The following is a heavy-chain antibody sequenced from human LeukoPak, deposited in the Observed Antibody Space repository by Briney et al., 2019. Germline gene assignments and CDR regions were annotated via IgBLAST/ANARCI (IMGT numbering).Heavy chain of an antibody. CDR3: ARLHLYYDILTPRYFDL. CDR1: TDSMTSYY. J-gene: IGHJ2*01. Sequence: SETLSLTCSVSTDSMTSYYWSWIRQPPGKGLEWIGYIYYTGRANYNPSLKSRVSISVDTSKNQFSLKFSSVTAADTAVYFCARLHLYYDILTPRYFDLWVRGTLVTVSS. CDR2: IYYTGRA. V-gene: IGHV4-59*08. D-gene: IGHD3-9*01.